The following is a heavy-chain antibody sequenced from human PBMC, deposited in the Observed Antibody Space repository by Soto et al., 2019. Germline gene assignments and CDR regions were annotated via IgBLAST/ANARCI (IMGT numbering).Heavy chain of an antibody. CDR1: GDSISSSNW. J-gene: IGHJ4*02. V-gene: IGHV4-4*02. CDR3: ARGVWTGPTIYYFDY. CDR2: IYHSGST. Sequence: SETLSLTCTVSGDSISSSNWWSWVRQPPGKGLEWIGEIYHSGSTNYNPSLKSRVTISVDKSKNQFSLKLSSVTAADTAVYYCARGVWTGPTIYYFDYWGQGTLVTVSS. D-gene: IGHD3-3*01.